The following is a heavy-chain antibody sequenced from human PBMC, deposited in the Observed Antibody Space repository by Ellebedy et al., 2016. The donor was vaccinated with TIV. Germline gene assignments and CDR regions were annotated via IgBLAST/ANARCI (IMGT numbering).Heavy chain of an antibody. V-gene: IGHV3-15*07. CDR3: TTDIAYYYDSSGSTNFDY. CDR2: IKKKSDGGTT. CDR1: GFTFSNAW. D-gene: IGHD3-22*01. J-gene: IGHJ4*02. Sequence: GGSLRLSCAVSGFTFSNAWMNWVRQAPGKGLEWVGRIKKKSDGGTTDYAAPVKGRFTISRDDSKNTLYLQMNSLKTEDTAVYYCTTDIAYYYDSSGSTNFDYWGQGTLATVSS.